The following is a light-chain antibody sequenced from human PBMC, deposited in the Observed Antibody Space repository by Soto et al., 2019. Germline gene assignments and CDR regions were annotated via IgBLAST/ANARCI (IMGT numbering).Light chain of an antibody. V-gene: IGKV1-27*01. CDR1: QGIAPY. CDR2: ATS. Sequence: DVQMTQSPSSLSAFVGDRVTITCRASQGIAPYLAWFQQKPGKVPKLLIYATSTLQSGVPSRFSGSGSGTDFTLTISSLHPEPVATYYCQKYNTAPLTFAGATKVEIK. J-gene: IGKJ4*01. CDR3: QKYNTAPLT.